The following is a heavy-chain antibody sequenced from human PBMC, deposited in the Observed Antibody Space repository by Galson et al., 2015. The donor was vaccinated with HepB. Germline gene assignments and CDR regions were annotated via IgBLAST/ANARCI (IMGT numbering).Heavy chain of an antibody. V-gene: IGHV3-30*14. CDR1: GFTFSSYA. D-gene: IGHD6-13*01. Sequence: SLRLSCAASGFTFSSYAMHWVRQAPGKGLEWVAVISYDGSNKYYADSVKGRFTISRDNSKNTLYLEMNSLRVEDTAVYYCASAASGSLRYGMDVWGKGTTVTVSS. J-gene: IGHJ6*04. CDR2: ISYDGSNK. CDR3: ASAASGSLRYGMDV.